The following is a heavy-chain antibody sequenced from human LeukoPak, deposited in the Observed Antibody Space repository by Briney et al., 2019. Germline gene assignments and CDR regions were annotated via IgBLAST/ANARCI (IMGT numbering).Heavy chain of an antibody. CDR2: ISSSSSTI. CDR1: GFTFSSYS. Sequence: PGRSLRLSCAASGFTFSSYSMNWVRQAPGKGLEWVSYISSSSSTIYYADSVKGRFTISRDNAKNSLYLQMNSLRAEDTAVYYCARDDLIFDYYDSSGQGWNAFDIWGQGTMVTVSS. CDR3: ARDDLIFDYYDSSGQGWNAFDI. D-gene: IGHD3-22*01. V-gene: IGHV3-48*01. J-gene: IGHJ3*02.